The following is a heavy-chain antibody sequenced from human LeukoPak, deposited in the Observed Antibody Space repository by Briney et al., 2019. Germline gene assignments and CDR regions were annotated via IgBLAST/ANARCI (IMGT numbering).Heavy chain of an antibody. V-gene: IGHV3-21*01. D-gene: IGHD6-13*01. CDR1: GFTFSSFQ. CDR3: ARWRQLGSPPRANGMDV. CDR2: ISSSSSYI. Sequence: GGSLRLSCAASGFTFSSFQMTWVRQAPGKGLEWVSSISSSSSYIYYADSVKGRFTISRDNAKNSLYLQMNSLRAEDTAVYYCARWRQLGSPPRANGMDVWGQGTTVTVSS. J-gene: IGHJ6*02.